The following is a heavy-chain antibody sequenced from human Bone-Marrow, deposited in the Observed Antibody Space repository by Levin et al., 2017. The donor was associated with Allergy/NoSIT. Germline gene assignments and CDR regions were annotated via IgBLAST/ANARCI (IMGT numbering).Heavy chain of an antibody. J-gene: IGHJ3*02. D-gene: IGHD5-18*01. V-gene: IGHV4-39*01. CDR1: GGSISSSSYY. CDR2: IDYSGTT. CDR3: AGVETGRLDAFDI. Sequence: KASETLSLTCTVSGGSISSSSYYWGWIRQPPGRGLEWITNIDYSGTTSYNPSLQSRVTIFVDTSKNQLSLKLSYVTAADTAVYYCAGVETGRLDAFDIWGQGTMVSVSS.